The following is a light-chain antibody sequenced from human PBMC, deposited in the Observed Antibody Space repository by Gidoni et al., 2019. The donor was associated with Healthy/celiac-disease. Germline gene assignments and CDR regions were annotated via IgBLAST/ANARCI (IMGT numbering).Light chain of an antibody. Sequence: IQMTQSPSSLSASVGDRVTITCQASQDISNYLNWYQQKPGKAPKLLIYDASNLETGVPSRFSGSGSGTDFTFTISSLQPEDIATYYCQQYVNLPLTFGGGTKVEIK. J-gene: IGKJ4*01. CDR2: DAS. V-gene: IGKV1-33*01. CDR1: QDISNY. CDR3: QQYVNLPLT.